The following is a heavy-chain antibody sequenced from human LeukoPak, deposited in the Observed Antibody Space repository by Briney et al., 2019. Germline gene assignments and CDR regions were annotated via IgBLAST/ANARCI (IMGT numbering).Heavy chain of an antibody. D-gene: IGHD3-3*01. Sequence: ASVKVSCKASGYTFTSYYMHWVRQAPGQGLEWMGIINPSGGSTSYAQKFQGRVTMTRDTSTSTVYMELSSLRSEDTAVYYCARSRRTTIFGVVRRSGNWFDPWGQGTLVTVSS. CDR2: INPSGGST. CDR1: GYTFTSYY. V-gene: IGHV1-46*03. CDR3: ARSRRTTIFGVVRRSGNWFDP. J-gene: IGHJ5*02.